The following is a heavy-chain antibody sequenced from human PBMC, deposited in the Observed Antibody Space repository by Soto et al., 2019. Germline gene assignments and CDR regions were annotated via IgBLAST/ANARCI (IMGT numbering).Heavy chain of an antibody. CDR2: ISYDGSNT. D-gene: IGHD2-2*01. J-gene: IGHJ4*02. CDR1: AFAFSRNA. Sequence: PGGSLRLSCEASAFAFSRNAMHWVRQAPGKGLEWVAVISYDGSNTYYADSVKGRFTISRDNSQNTLYLQMNSLRAADTAVYYCASSSTSRTYYSEYWGQGTLVTVSS. CDR3: ASSSTSRTYYSEY. V-gene: IGHV3-30*04.